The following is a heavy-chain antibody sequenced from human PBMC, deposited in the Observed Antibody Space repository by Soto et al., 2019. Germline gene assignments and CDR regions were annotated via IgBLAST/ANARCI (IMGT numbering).Heavy chain of an antibody. CDR3: ARVPLARSGYIYYYYGMDV. V-gene: IGHV4-59*01. J-gene: IGHJ6*01. Sequence: SETLSLTCTVSGGSISSYYWSWIRQPPGKGLEWIGYIYYSGSTNYNPSLKSRVTISVDTSKNQFSLKLSSVTAADTAVYYCARVPLARSGYIYYYYGMDVCGQGTTVTVSS. CDR2: IYYSGST. CDR1: GGSISSYY. D-gene: IGHD6-13*01.